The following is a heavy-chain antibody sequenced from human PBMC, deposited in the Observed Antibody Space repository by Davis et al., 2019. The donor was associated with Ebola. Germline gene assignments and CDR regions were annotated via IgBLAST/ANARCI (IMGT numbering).Heavy chain of an antibody. Sequence: GESLKISCKGSGYSFNTYWIAWVRQMPGKGLEWMGIIYPRDSDTSYSPSFQGQVTISADKSISTAYLQWSSLKASDSAMYYCATNVEMATMDAFDIWGQGTMVTVSS. D-gene: IGHD5-24*01. CDR1: GYSFNTYW. CDR2: IYPRDSDT. J-gene: IGHJ3*02. CDR3: ATNVEMATMDAFDI. V-gene: IGHV5-51*01.